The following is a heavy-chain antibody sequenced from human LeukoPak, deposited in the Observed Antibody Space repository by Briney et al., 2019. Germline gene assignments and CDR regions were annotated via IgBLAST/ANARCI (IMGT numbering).Heavy chain of an antibody. J-gene: IGHJ6*02. Sequence: GGSLRLSCAASGFTFDDYAMHWVRQAPGKGLEWVSGISWNSGSIGYADSVKGRFTISRDNAKNSLYLQMNSLRAEDTALYYCAKDIMGVGGPRSWYYYYGMDVWGQGTTVTVSS. CDR2: ISWNSGSI. CDR3: AKDIMGVGGPRSWYYYYGMDV. D-gene: IGHD1-26*01. V-gene: IGHV3-9*01. CDR1: GFTFDDYA.